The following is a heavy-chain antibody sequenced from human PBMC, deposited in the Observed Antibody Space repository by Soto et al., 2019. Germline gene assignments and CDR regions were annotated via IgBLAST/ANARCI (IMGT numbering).Heavy chain of an antibody. V-gene: IGHV4-59*01. CDR1: GGSISSYY. D-gene: IGHD1-7*01. J-gene: IGHJ6*03. Sequence: NPSETLSLTCTVSGGSISSYYWSWIRQPPGKGLEWIGYIYYSGSTNYNPSLKSRVTISVDTSKNQFSLKLSSVTAADTAVYYCARDLKTVTTGYYYYYMDVWGKGTTVTVSS. CDR3: ARDLKTVTTGYYYYYMDV. CDR2: IYYSGST.